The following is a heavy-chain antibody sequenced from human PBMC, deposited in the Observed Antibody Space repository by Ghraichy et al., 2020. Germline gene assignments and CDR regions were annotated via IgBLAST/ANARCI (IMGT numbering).Heavy chain of an antibody. CDR1: GFTFSRYW. CDR2: INSDGSST. D-gene: IGHD1-26*01. V-gene: IGHV3-74*01. Sequence: GGSLRLSCAASGFTFSRYWMHWVRQAPGKGLVWVSRINSDGSSTSYADSVKGRFTISRDNAKNTLYLQMNSLRAEDTAVYYCAKGYSGSYHSYYYYGMDVWGQGTTVTVSS. CDR3: AKGYSGSYHSYYYYGMDV. J-gene: IGHJ6*02.